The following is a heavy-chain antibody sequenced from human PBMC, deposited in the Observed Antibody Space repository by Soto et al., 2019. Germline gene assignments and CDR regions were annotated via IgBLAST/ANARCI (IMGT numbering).Heavy chain of an antibody. CDR1: GGTFSSYA. V-gene: IGHV1-69*01. CDR3: ASGVIGGSCYYYYGMDV. D-gene: IGHD1-26*01. CDR2: IIPIFGTA. Sequence: QVQLVQSGAEVKKPGSSVKVSCKASGGTFSSYAISWVRQAPGQGLEWMGGIIPIFGTANYAQKCQCRVTITAYDSTSTAYMELSSLRSEDTAVYYCASGVIGGSCYYYYGMDVWGQGTTVTVSS. J-gene: IGHJ6*02.